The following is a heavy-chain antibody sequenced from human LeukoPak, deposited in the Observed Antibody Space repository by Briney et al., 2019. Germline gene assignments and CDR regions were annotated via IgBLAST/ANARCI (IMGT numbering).Heavy chain of an antibody. CDR1: GYTFTSYD. Sequence: SVKDSCKASGYTFTSYDINGVRQATGQGLEWMGWMNPNSGNTGYAQKFQGRVTMTRNTSISTAYMELSSLRSEDTAVYYCARGGYDILTGYHNFDYWGQGTLVTVSS. D-gene: IGHD3-9*01. V-gene: IGHV1-8*01. J-gene: IGHJ4*02. CDR2: MNPNSGNT. CDR3: ARGGYDILTGYHNFDY.